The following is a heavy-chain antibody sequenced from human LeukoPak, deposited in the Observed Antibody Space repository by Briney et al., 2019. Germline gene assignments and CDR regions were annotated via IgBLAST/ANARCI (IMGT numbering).Heavy chain of an antibody. J-gene: IGHJ6*03. Sequence: ASVKVSCKASGYTFTSYGISWVRQAPGQGLEWMGWISAHNGNTNYARKLQGRVTMTTDTSTSTAYMELRSLRSDDTAVYYCARVVKDYYYMDVWGKGTTVTVSS. V-gene: IGHV1-18*01. CDR1: GYTFTSYG. CDR2: ISAHNGNT. CDR3: ARVVKDYYYMDV.